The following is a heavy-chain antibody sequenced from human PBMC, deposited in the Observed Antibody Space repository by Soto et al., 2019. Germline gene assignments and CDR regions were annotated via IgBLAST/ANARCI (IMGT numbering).Heavy chain of an antibody. CDR2: ISGSGGST. CDR1: GVTFRSYA. V-gene: IGHV3-23*01. D-gene: IGHD3-22*01. J-gene: IGHJ3*02. Sequence: GGSLRLSCSSSGVTFRSYAMSWVRQAPGKGLEWVSAISGSGGSTYYADSVKGRFTISRDNSKNTLYLQMNSLRAEDTAVYYCAKDKYYYDSSGYYFDAFDIWGQGTMVTVSS. CDR3: AKDKYYYDSSGYYFDAFDI.